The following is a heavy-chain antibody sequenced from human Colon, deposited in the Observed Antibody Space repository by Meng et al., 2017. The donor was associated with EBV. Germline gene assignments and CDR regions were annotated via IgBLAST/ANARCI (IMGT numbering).Heavy chain of an antibody. J-gene: IGHJ4*02. V-gene: IGHV4-30-4*01. Sequence: GQLKGSGPGLVKPSQPLSLTCTVSGGSISSGDYYWSWIRQPPGKGLEWIGYIYYSGSTYYNPSLKSRVTISVDTSKNQFSLKLSSVTAADTAVYYCARDRGGLGAFDYWGQGTLVTVSS. CDR2: IYYSGST. CDR1: GGSISSGDYY. D-gene: IGHD5-12*01. CDR3: ARDRGGLGAFDY.